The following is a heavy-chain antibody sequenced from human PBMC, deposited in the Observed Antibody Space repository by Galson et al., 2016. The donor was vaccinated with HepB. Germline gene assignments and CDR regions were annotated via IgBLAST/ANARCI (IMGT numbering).Heavy chain of an antibody. D-gene: IGHD3-10*01. Sequence: SLRLSCAASGFTFSNYGMSWVRQAPGKGLDLVSAVSGSGDNTYYADSVKGRFTISRDNSRSTVYVQINSLRAEDTAVYYCASGIAVTTSNSSWYFDLWGRGTLVTVSS. CDR2: VSGSGDNT. V-gene: IGHV3-23*01. CDR1: GFTFSNYG. J-gene: IGHJ2*01. CDR3: ASGIAVTTSNSSWYFDL.